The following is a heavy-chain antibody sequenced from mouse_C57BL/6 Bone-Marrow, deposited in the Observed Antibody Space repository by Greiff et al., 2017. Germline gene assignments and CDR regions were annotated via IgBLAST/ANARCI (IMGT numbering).Heavy chain of an antibody. CDR2: ISYDGSN. V-gene: IGHV3-6*01. CDR1: GYSITSGYY. D-gene: IGHD2-2*01. Sequence: VQLKESGPGLVKPSQSLSLTCSVTGYSITSGYYWNWIRQFPGNKLEWMGYISYDGSNNYNPSLKNRISITRDTSKNQFFLKLNSVTTEDTATYYCARTGGYDGYAMDYWGQGTSVTVSS. CDR3: ARTGGYDGYAMDY. J-gene: IGHJ4*01.